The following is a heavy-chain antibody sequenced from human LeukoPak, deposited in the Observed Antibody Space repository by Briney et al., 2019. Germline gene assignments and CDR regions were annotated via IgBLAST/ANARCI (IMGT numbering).Heavy chain of an antibody. CDR2: IKHYGSEK. CDR3: ARDPLPYYYDSSGYYYDY. V-gene: IGHV3-7*01. J-gene: IGHJ4*02. CDR1: GFTFSSYW. Sequence: GGSLRLSCTASGFTFSSYWMNWVRQAPGKGLDLVANIKHYGSEKYYVDSVKDRFTIPRDNAKNSLYLQMNSLRAEDTAVYYCARDPLPYYYDSSGYYYDYWGQGTLVTVSS. D-gene: IGHD3-22*01.